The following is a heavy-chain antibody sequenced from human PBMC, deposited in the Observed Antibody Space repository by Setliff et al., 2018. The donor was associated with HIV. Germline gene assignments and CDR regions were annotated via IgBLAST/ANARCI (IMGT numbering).Heavy chain of an antibody. CDR2: ISWDGYNT. Sequence: GGSLRLSCAASGFTFDDYTMHWVRQAPGKGPEWVSLISWDGYNTYYADSVKGRFTISRDNAKNSMDLQMNSLRAEDTAVYYCAKTREINNFWSGIDYWGQGTLVTVSS. D-gene: IGHD3-3*01. CDR1: GFTFDDYT. CDR3: AKTREINNFWSGIDY. V-gene: IGHV3-43*01. J-gene: IGHJ4*02.